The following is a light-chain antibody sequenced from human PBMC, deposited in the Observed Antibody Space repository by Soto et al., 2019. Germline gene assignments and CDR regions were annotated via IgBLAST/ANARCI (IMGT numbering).Light chain of an antibody. Sequence: QSVLTQPTSASGTPGQRVTISCSGSSSNIGRNTVNWYQQLPGTAPKLLIYTNNQRPSGVADRDSGSKSGTSASLTISGLRSDDDADDYCPAWDERITCVVFGGGKKFTV. J-gene: IGLJ2*01. CDR3: PAWDERITCVV. CDR1: SSNIGRNT. V-gene: IGLV1-44*01. CDR2: TNN.